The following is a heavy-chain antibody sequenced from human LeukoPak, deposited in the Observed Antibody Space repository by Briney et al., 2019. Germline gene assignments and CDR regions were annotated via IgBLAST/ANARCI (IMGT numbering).Heavy chain of an antibody. J-gene: IGHJ4*02. CDR1: GFTFTSYA. CDR3: ANRYYDSSTFDY. CDR2: ISGSCGST. V-gene: IGHV3-23*01. D-gene: IGHD3-22*01. Sequence: GGSLRLSCAASGFTFTSYAMSWVRQAPGKALVWVSAISGSCGSTYYADAGKTRFTISRTNSKNPLYLQINSLSAEDTAVYYCANRYYDSSTFDYWGQGTLVTVSS.